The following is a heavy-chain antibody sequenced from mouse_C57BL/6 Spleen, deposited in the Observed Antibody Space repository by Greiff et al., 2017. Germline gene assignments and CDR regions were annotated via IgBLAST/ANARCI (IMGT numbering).Heavy chain of an antibody. J-gene: IGHJ4*01. V-gene: IGHV1-64*01. D-gene: IGHD1-1*02. Sequence: QVQLQQPGAELVKPGASVKLSCKASGYTFTSYWMHWVKQRPGQGLEWIGMIHPNSGSTNYKEKFKGKATLTVYKSSSTAYMQLSSLTSEDSAVYYCARMVGYYYAMDYWGQGTSVTVSS. CDR3: ARMVGYYYAMDY. CDR1: GYTFTSYW. CDR2: IHPNSGST.